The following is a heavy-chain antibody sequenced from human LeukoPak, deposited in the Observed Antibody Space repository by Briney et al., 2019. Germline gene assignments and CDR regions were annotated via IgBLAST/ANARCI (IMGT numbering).Heavy chain of an antibody. CDR2: ISSSSSYI. V-gene: IGHV3-21*01. CDR1: GFTFSGYS. CDR3: ARDLSFSGYERPFDY. D-gene: IGHD5-12*01. Sequence: GGSLRLSCAASGFTFSGYSMNWVRQAPGKGLEWVSSISSSSSYIYYADSVKGRFTIPRDNAKNSLYLQMNSLRAEDTAVYYCARDLSFSGYERPFDYWGQGTLVTVSS. J-gene: IGHJ4*02.